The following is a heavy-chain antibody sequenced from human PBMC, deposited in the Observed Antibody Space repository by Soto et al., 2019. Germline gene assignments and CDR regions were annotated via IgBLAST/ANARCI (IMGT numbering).Heavy chain of an antibody. J-gene: IGHJ5*02. V-gene: IGHV1-18*01. CDR2: ISAYTDDP. D-gene: IGHD2-2*01. CDR1: GYTFTN. CDR3: ARVIPGAEAWFDP. Sequence: GASVKVSCKASGYTFTNIHWVRQAPGQRLEWMGWISAYTDDPNYAQKFQGRVTMTIDTSTSTAYLDLRSLTSDDTAVYYCARVIPGAEAWFDPWGQGTLVTVSS.